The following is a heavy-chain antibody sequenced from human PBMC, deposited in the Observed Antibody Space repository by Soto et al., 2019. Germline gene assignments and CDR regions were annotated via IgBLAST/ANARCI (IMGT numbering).Heavy chain of an antibody. CDR1: GFSFRSYE. CDR3: ASGGNSDGFDP. V-gene: IGHV3-48*03. J-gene: IGHJ5*02. CDR2: INSGNLI. Sequence: LRLSCEGSGFSFRSYEMNWVRQAPGKGLEWISYINSGNLIHYADSVKGRFTISRDNAKNSVFLEMDSLRAEDTAVYYCASGGNSDGFDPWGQGTLVTVSS. D-gene: IGHD2-21*02.